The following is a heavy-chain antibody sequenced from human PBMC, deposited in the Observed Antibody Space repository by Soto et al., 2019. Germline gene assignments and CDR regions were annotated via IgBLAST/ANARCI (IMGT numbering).Heavy chain of an antibody. CDR2: VYYSGST. Sequence: PSETLSVACTVSGGSIISGDYYWSWILQPPGKGLEWIGYVYYSGSTYYNPSLKSRVTISVDTSKNQFSLKLSSVTAADTAVYYCASSQVGATTPGYWGQGTLVTVSS. D-gene: IGHD1-26*01. CDR3: ASSQVGATTPGY. CDR1: GGSIISGDYY. V-gene: IGHV4-30-4*01. J-gene: IGHJ4*02.